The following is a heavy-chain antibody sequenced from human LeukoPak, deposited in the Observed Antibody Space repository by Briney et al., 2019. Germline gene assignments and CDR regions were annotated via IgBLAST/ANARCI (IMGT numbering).Heavy chain of an antibody. CDR2: IHTSGTT. Sequence: SETLSLTCSVSGDSMYSHYWSFIRQAAGTGLEWIGRIHTSGTTYYNPSLKSRVTLSIDTSMNQFSLRLTSVTAADTAVYYCASGSYQLQPFYYYGMDVWGQGTTVTVSS. CDR3: ASGSYQLQPFYYYGMDV. D-gene: IGHD2-2*01. J-gene: IGHJ6*02. CDR1: GDSMYSHY. V-gene: IGHV4-4*07.